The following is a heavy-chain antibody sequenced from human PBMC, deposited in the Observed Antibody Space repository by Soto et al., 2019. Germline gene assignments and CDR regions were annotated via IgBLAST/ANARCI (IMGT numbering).Heavy chain of an antibody. Sequence: QVQLVESGGGVVQPGRSLRLSCTPSGFSFSSYGMHWVRQAPGKGLEWVAVIWYDGSKTYYADSVKGRFTISRDNPNNTLYLKMNSLRAEDTAVYYCARDPYRYFYGMDVWGQGTTVTVSS. CDR2: IWYDGSKT. J-gene: IGHJ6*02. D-gene: IGHD3-9*01. CDR1: GFSFSSYG. CDR3: ARDPYRYFYGMDV. V-gene: IGHV3-33*01.